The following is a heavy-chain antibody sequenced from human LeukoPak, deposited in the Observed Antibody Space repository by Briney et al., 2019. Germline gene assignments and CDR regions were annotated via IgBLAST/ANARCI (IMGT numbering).Heavy chain of an antibody. Sequence: GASVNVSCKASGYTFTGYYMHWVRQAPGQGLEWMGWINPNSGGTNYAQKFQGRVTMTRDTPISTAYMELSGLRSDDTAVYYCARDTTRDNWFDPWGQGTLVTVSS. V-gene: IGHV1-2*02. CDR1: GYTFTGYY. CDR2: INPNSGGT. D-gene: IGHD1-26*01. J-gene: IGHJ5*02. CDR3: ARDTTRDNWFDP.